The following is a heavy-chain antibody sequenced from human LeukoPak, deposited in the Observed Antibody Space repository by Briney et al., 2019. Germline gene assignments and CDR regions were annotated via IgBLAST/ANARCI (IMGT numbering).Heavy chain of an antibody. Sequence: GASVKVSCKASGCTFTGYYMHWVRQAPGQGLEWMGWINPNSGGTNYAQKFQGRVTMTRDTSISTAYMELSRLRSDDTAVYYCARGYCSGGSCYLEYFQHWGQGTLVTVSS. D-gene: IGHD2-15*01. CDR1: GCTFTGYY. CDR2: INPNSGGT. V-gene: IGHV1-2*02. J-gene: IGHJ1*01. CDR3: ARGYCSGGSCYLEYFQH.